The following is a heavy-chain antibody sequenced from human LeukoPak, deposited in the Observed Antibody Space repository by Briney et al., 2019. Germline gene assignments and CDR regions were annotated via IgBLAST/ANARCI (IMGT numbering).Heavy chain of an antibody. Sequence: GGSLRLSCAASGFTFSSYWMHWVRQTPGKGLVWVSRINGAGSSISYADSVKGRVTISRDNAKNTLYLQMNNLRAEGTAVYYCARGGDYKNDYWGQGTLVTVSS. CDR3: ARGGDYKNDY. CDR1: GFTFSSYW. J-gene: IGHJ4*02. CDR2: INGAGSSI. V-gene: IGHV3-74*01. D-gene: IGHD4-17*01.